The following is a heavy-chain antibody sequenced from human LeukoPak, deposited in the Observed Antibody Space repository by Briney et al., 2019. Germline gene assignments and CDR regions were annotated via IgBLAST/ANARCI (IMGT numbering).Heavy chain of an antibody. D-gene: IGHD6-13*01. Sequence: PGGSLRLSRAASGFTFSSYSMNWVRQAPGKGLEWVSSISSSSSYIYYADSVKGRFTISRDNAKNSLYLQMNSLRAEDTAVYYCAISSSWYREYYFDYWGQGTLVTVSS. V-gene: IGHV3-21*01. CDR2: ISSSSSYI. CDR3: AISSSWYREYYFDY. CDR1: GFTFSSYS. J-gene: IGHJ4*02.